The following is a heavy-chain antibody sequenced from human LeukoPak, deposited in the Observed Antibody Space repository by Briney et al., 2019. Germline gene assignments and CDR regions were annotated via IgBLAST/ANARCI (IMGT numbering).Heavy chain of an antibody. CDR3: AKDHYWSIDY. CDR2: ISGSGGST. Sequence: GGSLRLSCAASGFTFSSYAMSWVRQAPGKGLEWVSAISGSGGSTYYADSVKGRFTISRDNSKNTLYLQMNSLRAGDTGVYYCAKDHYWSIDYWGRGTLVTVSS. V-gene: IGHV3-23*01. J-gene: IGHJ4*02. D-gene: IGHD3-3*01. CDR1: GFTFSSYA.